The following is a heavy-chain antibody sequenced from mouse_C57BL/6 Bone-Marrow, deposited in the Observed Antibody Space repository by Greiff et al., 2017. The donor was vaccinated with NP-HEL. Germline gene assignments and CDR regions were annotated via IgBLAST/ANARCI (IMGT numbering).Heavy chain of an antibody. Sequence: QVQLQQPGAELVKPGASVKLSCKASGYTFTSYWMQWVKQRPGQGLEWIGEIDPSDSYTNYNQKFKGKATLTVDTSSSTAYMQLSSLTSEDSAVYYCARSFITTVPPGAYWGQGTLVTVSA. J-gene: IGHJ3*01. V-gene: IGHV1-50*01. CDR1: GYTFTSYW. CDR2: IDPSDSYT. CDR3: ARSFITTVPPGAY. D-gene: IGHD1-1*01.